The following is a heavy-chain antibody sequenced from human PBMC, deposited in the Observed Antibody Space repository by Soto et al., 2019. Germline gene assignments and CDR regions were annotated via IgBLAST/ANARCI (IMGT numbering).Heavy chain of an antibody. D-gene: IGHD2-15*01. CDR1: GFTFSSYW. CDR3: ARAYCSGGSCYSGDAFDI. Sequence: EVPLVESGGGLVQPGGSLRLSCAASGFTFSSYWMHWVRQAPGKGLVWVSRINSDGSSTSYADSVKGRFTISRDNAKNTLYLQMNSLRAEDTAVYYCARAYCSGGSCYSGDAFDIWGQGTMVTVSS. CDR2: INSDGSST. J-gene: IGHJ3*02. V-gene: IGHV3-74*01.